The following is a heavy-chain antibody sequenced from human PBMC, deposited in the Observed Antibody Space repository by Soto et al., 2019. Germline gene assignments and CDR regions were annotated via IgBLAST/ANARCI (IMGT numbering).Heavy chain of an antibody. J-gene: IGHJ6*02. CDR3: ARVTPTIGNYPDYYYYCMDV. V-gene: IGHV3-30-3*01. CDR1: GFTFSSYA. D-gene: IGHD1-7*01. Sequence: GGSLRLSCAASGFTFSSYAMHWVRQAPGKGLEWVAVISYDGSNKYYADSVKGRFTISRDNSKNTLYLQMNSLRAEDTAVYYCARVTPTIGNYPDYYYYCMDVWGQGTTVTVSS. CDR2: ISYDGSNK.